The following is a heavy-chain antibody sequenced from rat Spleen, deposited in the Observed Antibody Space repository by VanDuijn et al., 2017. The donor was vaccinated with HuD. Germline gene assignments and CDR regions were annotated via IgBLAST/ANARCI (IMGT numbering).Heavy chain of an antibody. J-gene: IGHJ2*01. CDR1: GFSLTNFA. D-gene: IGHD1-12*02. CDR2: ISAGGDNT. V-gene: IGHV5-27*01. CDR3: TTDTFYDGTYYPGGFDY. Sequence: VQLKESGPGLVQPSQTLSLTCTVSGFSLTNFAVNWVRQPPGKGLEWVAYISAGGDNTYYRDSVKGRFTISRDNAKSTLYLQLDSLRSEDTATYYCTTDTFYDGTYYPGGFDYWGQGVMVTVSS.